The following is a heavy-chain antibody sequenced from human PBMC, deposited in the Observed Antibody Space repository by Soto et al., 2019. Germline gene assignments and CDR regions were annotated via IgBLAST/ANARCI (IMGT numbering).Heavy chain of an antibody. V-gene: IGHV1-69*13. CDR3: ARDPYYYGSGSYYNNIPPWYAFDI. CDR2: IIPIFGTA. D-gene: IGHD3-10*01. Sequence: ASVKVSCKASGGTFSSYAISWVRQAPGQGLEWMGGIIPIFGTANYAQKFQGRVTITADESTSTAYMELSSLRSEDTAVYYCARDPYYYGSGSYYNNIPPWYAFDIWGQGTMVTVSS. J-gene: IGHJ3*02. CDR1: GGTFSSYA.